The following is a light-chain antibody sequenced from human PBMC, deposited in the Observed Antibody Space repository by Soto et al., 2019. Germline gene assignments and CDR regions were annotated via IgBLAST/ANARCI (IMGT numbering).Light chain of an antibody. CDR3: LQDYNYPRT. CDR1: QDIRTE. J-gene: IGKJ1*01. Sequence: AIQMTQSPSPLSESVGDRVTITCRASQDIRTELGWYQQKPGKAPNLLIYATSSLQSGVPSRFSGSGSGTDFTLTISSLQPEDFATYYCLQDYNYPRTFGQGTKV. V-gene: IGKV1-6*01. CDR2: ATS.